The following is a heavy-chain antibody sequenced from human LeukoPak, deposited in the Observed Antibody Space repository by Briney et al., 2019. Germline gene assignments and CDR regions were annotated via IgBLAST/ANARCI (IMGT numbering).Heavy chain of an antibody. CDR1: GGSISSNNYY. CDR3: ASSDGSGSYPIDY. V-gene: IGHV4-61*02. Sequence: PSETLSLTCTVSGGSISSNNYYWNWIRQPAGKGLEWIGRIYTSGSTSGSTNYNPSLKSRVTISVDTSKNQFSLKLSSVTAADTAVYYCASSDGSGSYPIDYWGQGTLVTVSS. CDR2: IYTSGS. J-gene: IGHJ4*02. D-gene: IGHD3-10*01.